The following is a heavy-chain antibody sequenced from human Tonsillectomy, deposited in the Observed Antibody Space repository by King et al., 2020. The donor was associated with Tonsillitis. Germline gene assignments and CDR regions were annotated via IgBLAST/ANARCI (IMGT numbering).Heavy chain of an antibody. CDR3: ASRRRDGHNWSWFDP. CDR2: IYYSGST. CDR1: GGSISDYY. Sequence: QLQESGPGLVKPSETLSLTCTVSGGSISDYYWSWIRQPPGKGLEWIGYIYYSGSTNNKPPLKSRVAITVDTSKNQFSLKLSSVTAADTAVYYCASRRRDGHNWSWFDPWGQGTLVTVSS. J-gene: IGHJ5*02. D-gene: IGHD5-24*01. V-gene: IGHV4-59*08.